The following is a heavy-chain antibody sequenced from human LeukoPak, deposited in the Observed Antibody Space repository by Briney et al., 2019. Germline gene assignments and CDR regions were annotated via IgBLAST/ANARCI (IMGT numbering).Heavy chain of an antibody. Sequence: PSETLSLTCAVPGGSISSSNWWSWVRQPPGKGLEWIGEIYHSGSTNYNPSLKSRVTMSVDTSRNQFSLRLTSVTAADTAVYYCARGGDCPDYWAQGTLVTVSS. V-gene: IGHV4-4*02. CDR3: ARGGDCPDY. D-gene: IGHD2-21*02. CDR1: GGSISSSNW. CDR2: IYHSGST. J-gene: IGHJ4*02.